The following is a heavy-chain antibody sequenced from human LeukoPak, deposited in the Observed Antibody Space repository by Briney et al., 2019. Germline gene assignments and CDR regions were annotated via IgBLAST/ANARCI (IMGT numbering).Heavy chain of an antibody. V-gene: IGHV1-2*06. Sequence: ASVKVSCKASGYTFTGYYMHWVRQAPGQGLEWMGRINPNSGGTNYAQKFQGRVTMTRDTSISTAYMELSRLRSDDTAVYYCARDPLGYCSSTSCYWNWFDPWGQGTLVTVSS. CDR2: INPNSGGT. CDR1: GYTFTGYY. CDR3: ARDPLGYCSSTSCYWNWFDP. D-gene: IGHD2-2*01. J-gene: IGHJ5*02.